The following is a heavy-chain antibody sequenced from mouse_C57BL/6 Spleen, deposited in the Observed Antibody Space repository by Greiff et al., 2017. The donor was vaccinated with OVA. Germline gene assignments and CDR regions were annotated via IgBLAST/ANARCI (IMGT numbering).Heavy chain of an antibody. Sequence: EVQLQQSGPELVKPGASVKMSCKASGYTFTDYTMHWVKQSHGKSLEWIGYINPNNGGTSYNQKFKGKATLTVNKSSSTDYMELRSLTSEDSAVYYCARSLYYGSNWYFDVWGTGTTVTVSS. D-gene: IGHD2-1*01. J-gene: IGHJ1*03. CDR1: GYTFTDYT. CDR3: ARSLYYGSNWYFDV. V-gene: IGHV1-22*01. CDR2: INPNNGGT.